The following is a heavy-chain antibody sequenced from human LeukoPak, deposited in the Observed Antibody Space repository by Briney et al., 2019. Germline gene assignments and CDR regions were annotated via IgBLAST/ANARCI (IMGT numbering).Heavy chain of an antibody. CDR3: ARAQGVSGMNWFDP. D-gene: IGHD2-8*01. CDR1: GDSVSSNSAA. J-gene: IGHJ5*02. V-gene: IGHV6-1*01. CDR2: TYYRSKLYN. Sequence: SQTLSLTCGISGDSVSSNSAAWNWIRQSPSRGLEWLGRTYYRSKLYNDYAVTVKSRITINPDTSKNQFSLQLNSVTPDDTAVYYCARAQGVSGMNWFDPWGQGTLVAVSS.